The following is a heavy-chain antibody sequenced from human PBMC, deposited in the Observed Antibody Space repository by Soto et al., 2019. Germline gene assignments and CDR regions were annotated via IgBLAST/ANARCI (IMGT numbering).Heavy chain of an antibody. CDR3: ARELQGLYYFDF. Sequence: ASVNVSCKTSGYTFSDYYMHWIRQVPGQGLEWVGWINPKNGDRKFAQRFQGRLTMTRDTSANTAFMELSSLRSEDTAMYYCARELQGLYYFDFWGQGTLVTVAS. CDR2: INPKNGDR. J-gene: IGHJ4*02. V-gene: IGHV1-2*02. D-gene: IGHD4-4*01. CDR1: GYTFSDYY.